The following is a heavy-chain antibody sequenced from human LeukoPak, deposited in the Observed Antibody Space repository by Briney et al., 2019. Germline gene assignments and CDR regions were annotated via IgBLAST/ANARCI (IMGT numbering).Heavy chain of an antibody. Sequence: GGSLRLSCAASGFTVSSNYMSWVRQAPGKGLERVSVIYSGGSTYYADSVKGRFTISRHNSKNTLYLQMNSLRAEDTAVYYCARVYYDILTGYYLDYWGQGTLVTVSS. CDR2: IYSGGST. CDR3: ARVYYDILTGYYLDY. CDR1: GFTVSSNY. D-gene: IGHD3-9*01. J-gene: IGHJ4*02. V-gene: IGHV3-53*04.